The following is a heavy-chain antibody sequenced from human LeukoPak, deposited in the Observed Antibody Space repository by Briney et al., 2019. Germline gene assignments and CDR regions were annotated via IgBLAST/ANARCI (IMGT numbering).Heavy chain of an antibody. D-gene: IGHD1-14*01. Sequence: ASVKVSCKASGGTFNSYAIRWVRQAPGQGLEWMGGIIPIFGTANHAQKFQGRVTITTDESTSTAHMELSSLRSEDTAVYYCGRAAQVSDAFDIWGQGTMVTVSS. J-gene: IGHJ3*02. CDR1: GGTFNSYA. CDR2: IIPIFGTA. CDR3: GRAAQVSDAFDI. V-gene: IGHV1-69*05.